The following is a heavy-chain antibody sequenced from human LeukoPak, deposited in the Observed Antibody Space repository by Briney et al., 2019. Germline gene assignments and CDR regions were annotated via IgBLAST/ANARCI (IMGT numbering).Heavy chain of an antibody. Sequence: PGGSLRLSCAASGFTVSSNYMSWVRQAPGKGLEWVSVIYSGGSTYYADSVKGRFTISRDNAKNSLYLQMNSLRAEDTALYYCAKASGSWYGNYFDSWGQGTLVTVSS. D-gene: IGHD6-13*01. V-gene: IGHV3-53*05. CDR2: IYSGGST. J-gene: IGHJ4*02. CDR1: GFTVSSNY. CDR3: AKASGSWYGNYFDS.